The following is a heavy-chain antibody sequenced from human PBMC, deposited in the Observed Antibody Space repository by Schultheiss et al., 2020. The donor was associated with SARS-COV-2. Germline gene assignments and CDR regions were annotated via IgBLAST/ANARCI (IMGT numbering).Heavy chain of an antibody. J-gene: IGHJ2*01. D-gene: IGHD2-2*01. CDR1: GGSISSGDYY. V-gene: IGHV4-39*01. CDR2: INHSGST. CDR3: ARHGSGDFSSYWYFDL. Sequence: SETLSLTCTVSGGSISSGDYYWSWIRQPPGKGLEWIGEINHSGSTNYNPSLKSRVTISVDTSKNQFSLKLSSVTAADTAVYYCARHGSGDFSSYWYFDLWGRGTLVTVSS.